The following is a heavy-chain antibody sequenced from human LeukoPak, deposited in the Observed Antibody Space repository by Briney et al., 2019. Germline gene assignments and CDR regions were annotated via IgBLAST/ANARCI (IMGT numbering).Heavy chain of an antibody. Sequence: SETLSLTCAVYGGSFSGYYWSWIRQPPGKGLEWIGEINHSGNTNYNPSLKSRVTISVDTSKNQFSLKLSSVTAADTAVYYCARGVQNYYYYYYMDVWGKGTTVTISS. J-gene: IGHJ6*03. CDR3: ARGVQNYYYYYYMDV. CDR2: INHSGNT. CDR1: GGSFSGYY. V-gene: IGHV4-34*01.